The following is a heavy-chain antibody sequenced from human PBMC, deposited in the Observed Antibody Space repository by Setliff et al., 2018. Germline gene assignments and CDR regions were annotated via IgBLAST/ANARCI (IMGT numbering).Heavy chain of an antibody. Sequence: ASETLSLTCTVSGGSISSGSYYWSWIRQPAGKGLEWIGRIYTSGSTNYNPSLKSRVTISVDTSKNQFSLKLSSVTAADAAVYFCAGATGVTYTWYFEHWGQGSLVTVSS. V-gene: IGHV4-61*02. CDR1: GGSISSGSYY. J-gene: IGHJ1*01. D-gene: IGHD2-21*02. CDR2: IYTSGST. CDR3: AGATGVTYTWYFEH.